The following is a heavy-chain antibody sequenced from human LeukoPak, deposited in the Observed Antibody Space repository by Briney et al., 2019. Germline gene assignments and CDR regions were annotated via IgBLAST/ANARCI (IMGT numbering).Heavy chain of an antibody. CDR2: IYPGDSDT. J-gene: IGHJ3*02. D-gene: IGHD5-18*01. Sequence: PGESLKISCKGSGYKFSNYWLAWVRKMPGKGLEWMGIIYPGDSDTRYSPSFQGQVTVSADKSISTAYLQWSSLKASDTAMYYCAREGDTAMSWGASFDIWGHGTMVTVSS. CDR1: GYKFSNYW. V-gene: IGHV5-51*01. CDR3: AREGDTAMSWGASFDI.